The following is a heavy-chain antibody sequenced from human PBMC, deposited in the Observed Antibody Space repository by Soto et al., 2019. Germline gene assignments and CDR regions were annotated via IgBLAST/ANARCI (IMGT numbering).Heavy chain of an antibody. CDR3: AYLASVRYFDWSPGY. V-gene: IGHV3-21*01. J-gene: IGHJ4*02. Sequence: PGGSLRLSCAASGFTFSSYSMNWVRQAPGKGLEWVSSISSSSSYIYYADSVKGRFTISRDNAKNSLYLQMNSLRAEDTAVYYCAYLASVRYFDWSPGYWGQGTLVTVSS. CDR1: GFTFSSYS. CDR2: ISSSSSYI. D-gene: IGHD3-9*01.